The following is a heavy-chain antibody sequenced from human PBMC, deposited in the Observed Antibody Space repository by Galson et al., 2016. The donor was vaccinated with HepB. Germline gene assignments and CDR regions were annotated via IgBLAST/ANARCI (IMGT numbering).Heavy chain of an antibody. D-gene: IGHD2-15*01. Sequence: SLRLSCAASGFTFSNYDMHWVRQATGKGLEWVSAIGAAGDTYYPGSVKGRFTISRESANNSLYLHMNSLRAGDTAVYYCAREGGCSGGRCHNAAFDIWGQGTMVTVSS. CDR3: AREGGCSGGRCHNAAFDI. J-gene: IGHJ3*02. V-gene: IGHV3-13*01. CDR2: IGAAGDT. CDR1: GFTFSNYD.